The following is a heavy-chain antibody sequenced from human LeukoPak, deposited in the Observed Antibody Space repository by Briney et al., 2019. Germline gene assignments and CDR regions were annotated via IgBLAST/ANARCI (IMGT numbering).Heavy chain of an antibody. V-gene: IGHV3-48*01. CDR1: GFTFSSYS. CDR2: ISSSSSTI. J-gene: IGHJ5*01. Sequence: GVSLRLSCAASGFTFSSYSMNWVRQAPGKGLEWVSYISSSSSTIYYADSVKGRFTISRDNAKNSLYLQMNSLRAEDTAVYSCAKVLSQGYPNSWTNWFDSWGQGTLVTVSS. D-gene: IGHD6-13*01. CDR3: AKVLSQGYPNSWTNWFDS.